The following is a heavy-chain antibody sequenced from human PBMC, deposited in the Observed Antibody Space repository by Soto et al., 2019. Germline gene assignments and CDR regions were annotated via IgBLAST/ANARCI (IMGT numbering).Heavy chain of an antibody. D-gene: IGHD2-15*01. Sequence: SETLSLTCAVSGYSISSGYYWAWVRQPPGKGLEWIGAVYHTGRSFYNPSLKRRVTISLDTAKNEFSLKLTSVTAADTAVYYCARTDIVVVPTTLPNWFDPWGQGTPVTVSS. CDR1: GYSISSGYY. CDR3: ARTDIVVVPTTLPNWFDP. J-gene: IGHJ5*02. V-gene: IGHV4-38-2*01. CDR2: VYHTGRS.